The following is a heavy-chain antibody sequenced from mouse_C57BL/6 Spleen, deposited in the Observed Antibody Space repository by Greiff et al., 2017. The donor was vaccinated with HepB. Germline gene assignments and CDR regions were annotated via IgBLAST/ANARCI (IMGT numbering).Heavy chain of an antibody. CDR3: TNLVGYFDV. CDR1: GFTFSSYA. J-gene: IGHJ1*03. Sequence: EVKLQESGEGLVKPGGSLKLSCAASGFTFSSYAMSWVRQTPEKRLEWVAYISSGGDYIYYADTVKGRFTISRDNARNTLYLQMSSLKSEDTAMYYCTNLVGYFDVWGTGTTVTVSS. CDR2: ISSGGDYI. V-gene: IGHV5-9-1*02. D-gene: IGHD2-10*02.